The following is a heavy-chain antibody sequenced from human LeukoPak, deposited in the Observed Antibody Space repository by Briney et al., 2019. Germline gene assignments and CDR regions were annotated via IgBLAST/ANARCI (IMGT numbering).Heavy chain of an antibody. CDR1: VCTFRNYP. V-gene: IGHV1-69*13. CDR2: IIPIFGTA. J-gene: IGHJ6*03. CDR3: ARYGIYYYYMDV. Sequence: SVKVACKASVCTFRNYPINWLRQAPGQGLEWMGGIIPIFGTANYAQKFQGRVTITADESTSTAYMELSSLRSEDTAVYYCARYGIYYYYMDVWGKGTTVTVSS. D-gene: IGHD1-1*01.